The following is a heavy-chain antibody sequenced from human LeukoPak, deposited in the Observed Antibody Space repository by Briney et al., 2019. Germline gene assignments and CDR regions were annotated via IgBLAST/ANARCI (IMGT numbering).Heavy chain of an antibody. V-gene: IGHV1-2*06. Sequence: ASVKVSCKASGYTFTVYYMHWVRQAPGQGLEWMGRINPNSGGTNYAQKFQGRVTMTRDTSISTAYMELSRLRSDDTAVYYCARVFPYYTQTMDVWGQGTTVTVSS. CDR2: INPNSGGT. CDR3: ARVFPYYTQTMDV. J-gene: IGHJ6*02. D-gene: IGHD1-26*01. CDR1: GYTFTVYY.